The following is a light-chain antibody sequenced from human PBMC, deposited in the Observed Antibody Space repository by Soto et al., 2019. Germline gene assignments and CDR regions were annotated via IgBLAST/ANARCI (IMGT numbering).Light chain of an antibody. CDR1: QSIGSH. J-gene: IGKJ1*01. V-gene: IGKV1-39*01. CDR3: QQSYSRPPT. CDR2: AAS. Sequence: DIQMTQSPSSLSASVEDRIIITCRASQSIGSHLNWYQQKPGKAPKLLIFAASSLQSGVPSRFSGSRSGPDFTLTINSLQPEDFAAYYCQQSYSRPPTFGQGTKVEIK.